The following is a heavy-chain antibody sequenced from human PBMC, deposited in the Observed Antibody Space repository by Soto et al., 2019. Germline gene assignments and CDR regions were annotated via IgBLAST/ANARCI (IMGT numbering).Heavy chain of an antibody. Sequence: APVKVSCKASGYPFTGYYMHWVRQAPGQGLEWTGWINPNSGGTNYAQKLQGRVTMTRDTSISTDYMELSRLRSDDPAVYYCATPTVASYYDFWSGSHMGNDYYYGMDVWGQGTTVTVSS. CDR2: INPNSGGT. V-gene: IGHV1-2*02. J-gene: IGHJ6*02. CDR1: GYPFTGYY. CDR3: ATPTVASYYDFWSGSHMGNDYYYGMDV. D-gene: IGHD3-3*01.